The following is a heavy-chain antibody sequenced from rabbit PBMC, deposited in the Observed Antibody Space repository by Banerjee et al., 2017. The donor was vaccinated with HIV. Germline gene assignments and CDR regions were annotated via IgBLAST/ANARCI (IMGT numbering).Heavy chain of an antibody. Sequence: QSLEESGGDLVKPGASLTLTCTASGFSFRSSYYMCWVRQAPGKGLEWIGCIDLFFGSTYYATWVNGRFTISSHNAQNTLYLQLNSLTAADTATYFCARDNYAGSSHIFSLWGQGTLVTIS. CDR1: GFSFRSSYY. J-gene: IGHJ4*01. CDR2: IDLFFGST. V-gene: IGHV1S40*01. D-gene: IGHD8-1*01. CDR3: ARDNYAGSSHIFSL.